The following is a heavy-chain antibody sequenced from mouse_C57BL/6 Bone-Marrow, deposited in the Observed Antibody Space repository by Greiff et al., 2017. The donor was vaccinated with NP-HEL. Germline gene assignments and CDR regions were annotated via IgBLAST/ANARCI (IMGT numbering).Heavy chain of an antibody. Sequence: EVMLVESEGGLVQPGSSMKLSCTASGFTFSDYYMAWVRQVPEKCLEWVANINYDGSSTYYLDSLKSRFIISRDNAKNILYLQMSSLKSEDTATYYCARDRGYSGRAGYFDYWGQGTTLTVSS. CDR2: INYDGSST. J-gene: IGHJ2*01. CDR3: ARDRGYSGRAGYFDY. D-gene: IGHD1-1*01. V-gene: IGHV5-16*01. CDR1: GFTFSDYY.